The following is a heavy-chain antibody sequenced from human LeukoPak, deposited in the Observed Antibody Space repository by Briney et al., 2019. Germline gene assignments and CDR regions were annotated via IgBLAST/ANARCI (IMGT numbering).Heavy chain of an antibody. V-gene: IGHV1-2*02. CDR2: INPNSGGT. D-gene: IGHD2-2*01. Sequence: ASVKVSCKASGYTFTNYAISWVRQAPGQGLEWMGWINPNSGGTNYAQKFQGRVTMTRDTSISTAYMELSRLRSDDTAVYYCARIPLYCSSTSGKCSFDYWGQGTLVTVSS. CDR3: ARIPLYCSSTSGKCSFDY. CDR1: GYTFTNYA. J-gene: IGHJ4*02.